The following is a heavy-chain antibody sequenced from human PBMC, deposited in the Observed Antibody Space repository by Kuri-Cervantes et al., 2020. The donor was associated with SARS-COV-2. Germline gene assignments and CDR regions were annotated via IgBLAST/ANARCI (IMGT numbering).Heavy chain of an antibody. CDR3: ARASLGELSLFRYFDY. J-gene: IGHJ4*02. V-gene: IGHV3-30-3*01. CDR2: ISYDGSNK. CDR1: GFTFSSYA. Sequence: GGSLRLSCAASGFTFSSYAMSWVRQAPGKGLEWVAVISYDGSNKYYADSVKGRFTISRDNSKNTLYLQMNSLRAEDTAVYYCARASLGELSLFRYFDYWGQGTLVTVSS. D-gene: IGHD3-16*02.